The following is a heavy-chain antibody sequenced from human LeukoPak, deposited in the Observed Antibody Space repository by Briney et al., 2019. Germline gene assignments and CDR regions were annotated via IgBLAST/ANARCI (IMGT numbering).Heavy chain of an antibody. Sequence: GGSLRLSCAASGFTFSSHWMSWVRQAPGKGLEWVANIKQEGSEKYYVDSVKGRFTISRDNAKNSLYLQMNSLRAEDTAVYYCARVGSGWSDYWGQGTLVTVSS. CDR2: IKQEGSEK. D-gene: IGHD6-19*01. V-gene: IGHV3-7*01. J-gene: IGHJ4*02. CDR3: ARVGSGWSDY. CDR1: GFTFSSHW.